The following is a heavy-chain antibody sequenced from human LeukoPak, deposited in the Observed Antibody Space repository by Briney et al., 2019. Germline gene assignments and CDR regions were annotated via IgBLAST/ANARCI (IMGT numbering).Heavy chain of an antibody. CDR1: GYTFTGYY. Sequence: ASVKVSYKASGYTFTGYYMRWVRQAPRQGLEWMGWINPKNGGTNYAQKFHGRVTMTRDTSISTVYMELSGLTSDDTAVYYCARDLEFNVPYSTGHSHWGQGTLVTVSS. J-gene: IGHJ4*02. V-gene: IGHV1-2*02. D-gene: IGHD3-22*01. CDR2: INPKNGGT. CDR3: ARDLEFNVPYSTGHSH.